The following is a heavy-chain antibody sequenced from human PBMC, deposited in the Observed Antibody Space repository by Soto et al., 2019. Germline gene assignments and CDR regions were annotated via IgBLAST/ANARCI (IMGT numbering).Heavy chain of an antibody. J-gene: IGHJ4*02. CDR2: IYYSGST. CDR3: ARGTYYYDSSGYYYGEFDY. V-gene: IGHV4-31*03. CDR1: GGSISSGGYY. D-gene: IGHD3-22*01. Sequence: LSLTCTVSGGSISSGGYYWSWIRQHPGKGLEWIGYIYYSGSTYYNPSLKSRVTISVDTSKNQFSLKLSSVTAADTAVYYCARGTYYYDSSGYYYGEFDYWGQGTLVTVSS.